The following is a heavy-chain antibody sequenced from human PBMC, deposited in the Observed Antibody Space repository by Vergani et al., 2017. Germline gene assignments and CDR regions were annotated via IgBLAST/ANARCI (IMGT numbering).Heavy chain of an antibody. CDR2: ISGSGGST. D-gene: IGHD3-10*01. J-gene: IGHJ4*02. V-gene: IGHV3-23*01. CDR3: AKDNPRIWFGELGLFDY. Sequence: EVQLLESGGGLVQPGGSLRLSCAASGFTFSSYAMSWVRQAPGKGLEWVSAISGSGGSTYYADSVKGRFTISRDNSKNTLYLQMNSLRAEDTAVYYFAKDNPRIWFGELGLFDYWGQGTLVTVSS. CDR1: GFTFSSYA.